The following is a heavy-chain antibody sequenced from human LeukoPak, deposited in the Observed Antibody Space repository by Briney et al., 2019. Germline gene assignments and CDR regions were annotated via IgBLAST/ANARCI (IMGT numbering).Heavy chain of an antibody. V-gene: IGHV1-24*01. J-gene: IGHJ4*02. CDR2: FDPEDGET. CDR1: GYTLTELS. CDR3: ATVHGDYDFDY. Sequence: ASVKVSSKVSGYTLTELSMHWVRQAPGKGVEWVGGFDPEDGETIYAQKFQGRVTMTEDTSTDTAYMELSSLRSEDTAGYYCATVHGDYDFDYWGQGALVTVSS. D-gene: IGHD4-17*01.